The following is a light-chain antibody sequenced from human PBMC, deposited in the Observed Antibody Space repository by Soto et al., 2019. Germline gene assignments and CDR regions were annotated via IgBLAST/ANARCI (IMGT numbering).Light chain of an antibody. CDR1: QSVSSN. Sequence: ERVMTQSPATLSVYPGERATLSCRASQSVSSNLAWYQQKPGQAPRLLIYAASTRATGIPARFSGSGSGTEFTLTISSLQSEDFAVYYCQQYNNWPPWTFGQGGKVDI. V-gene: IGKV3-15*01. J-gene: IGKJ1*01. CDR3: QQYNNWPPWT. CDR2: AAS.